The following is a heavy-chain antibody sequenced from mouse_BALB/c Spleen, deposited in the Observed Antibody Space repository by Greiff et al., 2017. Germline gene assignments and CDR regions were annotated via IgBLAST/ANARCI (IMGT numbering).Heavy chain of an antibody. CDR3: ARIHYDRTPFYAMDY. CDR1: GYTFTSYV. Sequence: EVQLQQSGPELVKPGASVKMSCKASGYTFTSYVMHWVKQKPGQGLEWIGYINPHNDGTKYNEKFKGKATLTSDKSSSTAYMELSSLTSEDSAVYYCARIHYDRTPFYAMDYWGQGTSVTVSS. V-gene: IGHV1-14*01. D-gene: IGHD2-4*01. J-gene: IGHJ4*01. CDR2: INPHNDGT.